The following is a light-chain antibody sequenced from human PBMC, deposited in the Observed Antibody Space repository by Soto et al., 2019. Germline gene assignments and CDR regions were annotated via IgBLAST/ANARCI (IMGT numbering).Light chain of an antibody. CDR2: DVS. J-gene: IGLJ1*01. Sequence: QAVVTQPASVSGSPGESITISCTGTSSDVGAYNFVSWYQQDPGKAPKLMIYDVSSRPSGVSNRFSGSKSGHTASLTISGLQAEDEADYYCSSYTSSSTYVFGTGTKLTVL. CDR3: SSYTSSSTYV. V-gene: IGLV2-14*01. CDR1: SSDVGAYNF.